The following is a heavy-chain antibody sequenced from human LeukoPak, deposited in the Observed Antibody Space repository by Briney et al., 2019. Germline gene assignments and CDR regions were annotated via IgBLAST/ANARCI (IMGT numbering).Heavy chain of an antibody. CDR3: ARDARTGATTDDY. CDR2: IKQDGSEK. V-gene: IGHV3-7*01. CDR1: GFTFSSYW. D-gene: IGHD1-26*01. Sequence: GGSLRLSCAASGFTFSSYWMSWVRQAPGKGLEWVANIKQDGSEKYYVDSVKGRFTISRDNAKNSLYLQMNSLRAEDTAVYYCARDARTGATTDDYWGQGTLVTVSS. J-gene: IGHJ4*02.